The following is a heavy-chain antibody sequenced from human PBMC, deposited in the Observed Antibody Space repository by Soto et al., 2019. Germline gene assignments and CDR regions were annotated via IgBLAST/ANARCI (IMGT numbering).Heavy chain of an antibody. V-gene: IGHV4-30-2*01. CDR2: IYHSGST. D-gene: IGHD3-3*01. CDR1: GGSISSGGYS. J-gene: IGHJ4*02. CDR3: ARKREGLLTYYFDY. Sequence: SETLSLTCAVSGGSISSGGYSWSWIRQPPGKGLEWIGYIYHSGSTYYNPSLKSRVTISVDRSKNQFSLKLSSVTAADTAVYYCARKREGLLTYYFDYWGQGTMVTVYS.